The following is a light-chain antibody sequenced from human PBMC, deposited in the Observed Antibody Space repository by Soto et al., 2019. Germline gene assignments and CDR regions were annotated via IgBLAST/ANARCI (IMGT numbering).Light chain of an antibody. V-gene: IGKV1-5*03. CDR1: QNINNW. CDR2: RAS. J-gene: IGKJ1*01. CDR3: QQYSSDST. Sequence: DIQMAQSPSTLSASVGDRVTITCRASQNINNWLAWYQQKPGKAPKLLIYRASSLENGVPSRFSRRGSGTEFIFTITSLQPDDFATYYCQQYSSDSTFGQGTKVEI.